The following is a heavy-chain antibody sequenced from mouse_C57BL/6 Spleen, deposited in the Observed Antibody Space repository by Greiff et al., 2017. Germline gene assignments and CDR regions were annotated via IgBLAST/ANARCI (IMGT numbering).Heavy chain of an antibody. CDR2: IYPGSGNT. V-gene: IGHV1-55*01. CDR1: GYTFTSYW. D-gene: IGHD1-1*01. CDR3: ARELDYDSGYGYFDV. J-gene: IGHJ1*03. Sequence: VQLQESGAELVKPGASVKMSCTASGYTFTSYWITWVKQRPGQGLEWIGDIYPGSGNTNYNEKCKSKATLTIDTSSSTAYMQLSSLTSEDSAVYYCARELDYDSGYGYFDVWGTGTTVTVSS.